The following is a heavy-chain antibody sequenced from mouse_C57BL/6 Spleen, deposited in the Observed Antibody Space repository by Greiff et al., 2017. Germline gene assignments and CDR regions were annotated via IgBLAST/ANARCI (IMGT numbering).Heavy chain of an antibody. J-gene: IGHJ4*01. CDR3: TRKKSLLYAVGY. V-gene: IGHV1-15*01. Sequence: QVQLQQSGAELVRPGASVTLSCKASGYTFTDYEMHWVKQTPVHGLEWIGAIDPETGGTAYNQKFKGKAILTADKSSSTAYMELRSLTSEDSAVYYCTRKKSLLYAVGYWGKGASVTVAS. CDR2: IDPETGGT. CDR1: GYTFTDYE.